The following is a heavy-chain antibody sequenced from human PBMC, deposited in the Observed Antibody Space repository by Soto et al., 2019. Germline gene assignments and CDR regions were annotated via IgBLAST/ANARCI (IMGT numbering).Heavy chain of an antibody. Sequence: WGSLRLSCAASGFAFIDYYIIFIRQAPGKWLEWVSYISSSSSYTNYADSVKGRFTISRDNAKNSLYLQMNSLRAEDTAVYYCARDLIAVAGTNYWGQGTLVTVSS. CDR1: GFAFIDYY. CDR3: ARDLIAVAGTNY. D-gene: IGHD6-19*01. J-gene: IGHJ4*02. CDR2: ISSSSSYT. V-gene: IGHV3-11*06.